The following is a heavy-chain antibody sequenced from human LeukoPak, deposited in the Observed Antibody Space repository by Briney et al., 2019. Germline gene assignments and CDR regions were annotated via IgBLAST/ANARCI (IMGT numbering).Heavy chain of an antibody. CDR3: ARYRDGDRDISLDI. V-gene: IGHV4-59*08. CDR1: GDSIGSDY. Sequence: PSETLSLTCTVSGDSIGSDYGSWIRQPPGKGLEWIGFINNRGTTSYNPSLKSRVTISRDMSKNQFALKLSSVSAADTAVYYCARYRDGDRDISLDIWGQGTLVTVSS. J-gene: IGHJ4*02. D-gene: IGHD4-17*01. CDR2: INNRGTT.